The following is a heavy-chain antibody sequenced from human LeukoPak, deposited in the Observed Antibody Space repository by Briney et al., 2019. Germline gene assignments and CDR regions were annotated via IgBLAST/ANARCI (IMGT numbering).Heavy chain of an antibody. Sequence: SVKVSCKASGFTFTSSAMQWVRQARGQRLEWIGWIVVGSGNTNYAQKFQERVTITSDMSTSTAYMELSSLRSEDTAVYYCAAEGSTSWNDAFDIWGQGTMVTVSS. CDR3: AAEGSTSWNDAFDI. D-gene: IGHD2-2*01. V-gene: IGHV1-58*02. J-gene: IGHJ3*02. CDR2: IVVGSGNT. CDR1: GFTFTSSA.